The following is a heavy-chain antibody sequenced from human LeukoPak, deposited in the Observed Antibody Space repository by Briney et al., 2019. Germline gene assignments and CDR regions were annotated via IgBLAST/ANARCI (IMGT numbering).Heavy chain of an antibody. CDR3: AIDSGIDGKTRWFDP. J-gene: IGHJ5*02. D-gene: IGHD1-20*01. CDR2: FDPEDGET. CDR1: GYTLTELS. V-gene: IGHV1-24*01. Sequence: ASVKVSCKVSGYTLTELSMHWVRQAPGKGLEWMGGFDPEDGETIYAQKFQGRVTMTEDTSTDTAYMELSSLRSEDTAVYYCAIDSGIDGKTRWFDPWGQGTLVIVS.